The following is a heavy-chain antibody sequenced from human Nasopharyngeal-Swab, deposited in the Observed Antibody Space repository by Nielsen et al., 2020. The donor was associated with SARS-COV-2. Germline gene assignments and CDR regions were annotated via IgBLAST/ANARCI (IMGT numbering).Heavy chain of an antibody. Sequence: GSVNVPCRACGYTFTSYAMNWVRQAPGQGLEWMGWINTNTGNPTYAQGFTGRFVFSLDTSVSTAYLQISSLKAEDTAVYYCARASPPAPDYWGQGTLVTVSS. CDR3: ARASPPAPDY. CDR2: INTNTGNP. J-gene: IGHJ4*02. V-gene: IGHV7-4-1*02. D-gene: IGHD6-25*01. CDR1: GYTFTSYA.